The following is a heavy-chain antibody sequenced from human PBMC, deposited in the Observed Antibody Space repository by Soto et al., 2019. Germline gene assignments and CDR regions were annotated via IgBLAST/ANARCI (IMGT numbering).Heavy chain of an antibody. CDR2: INHSGST. CDR1: GGSIRSNIYY. V-gene: IGHV4-34*01. J-gene: IGHJ1*01. D-gene: IGHD6-13*01. CDR3: ARALAAARARYFQH. Sequence: PSETLSLTCSVSGGSIRSNIYYWTWIRQPPGTGLEWIGEINHSGSTNYNPSLKSRVTISVDTSKNQFSLKLSSVTAADTAVYYCARALAAARARYFQHWGQGTLVTVSS.